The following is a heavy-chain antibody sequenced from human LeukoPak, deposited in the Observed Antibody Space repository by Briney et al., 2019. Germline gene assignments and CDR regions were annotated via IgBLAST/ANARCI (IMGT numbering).Heavy chain of an antibody. V-gene: IGHV5-51*01. D-gene: IGHD6-13*01. CDR3: ARPRGSSLSYWYFDL. CDR2: VYPGNSDT. J-gene: IGHJ2*01. CDR1: GYSFTGYW. Sequence: GESLKISCXGSGYSFTGYWIGWVRQMPGKGLEWMGIVYPGNSDTRFSPSFQGQVTISADKSISTAYLQWSSLKASDTAMYYCARPRGSSLSYWYFDLWGRGTLVTVSS.